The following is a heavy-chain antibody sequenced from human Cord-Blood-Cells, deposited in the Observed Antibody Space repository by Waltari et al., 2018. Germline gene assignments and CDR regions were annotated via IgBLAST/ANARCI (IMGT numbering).Heavy chain of an antibody. CDR1: VFTFSSYA. Sequence: EVQLLESGGGLVQPGGSLRLSCAASVFTFSSYAMSWVREAPGKGLEGVSAIGGSGGSTDYADSVKGRFTISRDNSKNTLYLQRNGLRAEDTAVYYCAKDSFTEFQHWGQGTLVTVSS. J-gene: IGHJ1*01. CDR2: IGGSGGST. D-gene: IGHD2-8*02. V-gene: IGHV3-23*01. CDR3: AKDSFTEFQH.